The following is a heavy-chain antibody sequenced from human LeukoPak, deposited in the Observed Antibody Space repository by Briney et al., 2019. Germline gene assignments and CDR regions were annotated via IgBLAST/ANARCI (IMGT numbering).Heavy chain of an antibody. D-gene: IGHD5-18*01. V-gene: IGHV4-31*03. J-gene: IGHJ4*02. CDR1: GGSISSGGYY. CDR2: IYYSGST. CDR3: ARRLSYSYGSLDY. Sequence: SQTLSLTCTVSGGSISSGGYYWSWIRQHPGRGLEWIEYIYYSGSTYYNPSLKSRVTISVHTSKNQFSLKLSSVTAADTAVYYCARRLSYSYGSLDYWGQGTLVTVSS.